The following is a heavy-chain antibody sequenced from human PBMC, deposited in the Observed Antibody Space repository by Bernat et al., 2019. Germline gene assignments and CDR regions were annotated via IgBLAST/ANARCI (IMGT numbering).Heavy chain of an antibody. CDR3: ASNGDYYGSGSYYRGGYYYYYYGMDV. CDR1: GFTVSSNY. CDR2: IYSGGST. D-gene: IGHD3-10*01. V-gene: IGHV3-66*01. J-gene: IGHJ6*02. Sequence: EVQLVESGGGLVQPGGSLRLSCAASGFTVSSNYMSWVRQAPGKGLEWVSVIYSGGSTYYADSVKGRFTISRDNSKNTLYLQMNSLRAEDMAVYYCASNGDYYGSGSYYRGGYYYYYYGMDVWGQGTTVTVSS.